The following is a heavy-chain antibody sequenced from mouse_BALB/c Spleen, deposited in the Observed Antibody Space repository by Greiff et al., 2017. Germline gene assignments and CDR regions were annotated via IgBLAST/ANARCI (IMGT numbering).Heavy chain of an antibody. CDR2: IDPENGDT. Sequence: VQLKQSGAELVRSGASVKLSCTASGFNIKDYYMHWVKQRPEQGLEWIGWIDPENGDTEYAPKFQGKATMTADTSSNTAYLQLSSLTSEDTAVYYCNALYYRYDGYAMDYWGQGTSVTVSS. D-gene: IGHD2-14*01. J-gene: IGHJ4*01. CDR1: GFNIKDYY. CDR3: NALYYRYDGYAMDY. V-gene: IGHV14-4*02.